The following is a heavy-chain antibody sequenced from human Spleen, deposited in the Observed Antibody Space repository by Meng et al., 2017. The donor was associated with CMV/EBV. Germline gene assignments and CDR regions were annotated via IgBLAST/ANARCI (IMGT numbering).Heavy chain of an antibody. D-gene: IGHD2-15*01. CDR3: ARKYCSDITCYSGFDY. J-gene: IGHJ4*02. V-gene: IGHV3-30*04. CDR1: DFTFNTYA. Sequence: GESLKISCAASDFTFNTYAMHWVRQAPGKGLEWVAVISYDGTNKYIADSVQGRLTISRDNSKNSLCLHMNSLRAEDTSVYYCARKYCSDITCYSGFDYWGQGALVTVSS. CDR2: ISYDGTNK.